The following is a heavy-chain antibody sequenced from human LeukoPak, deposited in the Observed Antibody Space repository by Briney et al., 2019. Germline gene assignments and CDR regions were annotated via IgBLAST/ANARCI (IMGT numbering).Heavy chain of an antibody. J-gene: IGHJ3*02. CDR2: ISSSGSTI. CDR3: AIDSRTSDAFDI. D-gene: IGHD3-22*01. V-gene: IGHV3-48*03. Sequence: PGGSLRLSCAASGFTFSSYEMNWVRQAPGKGLEWVSYISSSGSTIYYADSVKGGFTISKDHPKNSLYLQMNSLRAADTAVYYCAIDSRTSDAFDIWGQGTMVTVSS. CDR1: GFTFSSYE.